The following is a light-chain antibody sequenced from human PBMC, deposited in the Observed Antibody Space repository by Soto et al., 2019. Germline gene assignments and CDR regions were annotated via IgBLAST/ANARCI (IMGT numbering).Light chain of an antibody. CDR1: QSIRSY. Sequence: DLQMTQSPSSLSASVGDRVTITCRSSQSIRSYLNWYQQKPGKAPKLLIYAASSSQSGVPSRFSGSGSGTDFTLTISSLQPEDFATYYCQQSYSTPRTFGQGTKVEIK. V-gene: IGKV1-39*01. CDR2: AAS. J-gene: IGKJ1*01. CDR3: QQSYSTPRT.